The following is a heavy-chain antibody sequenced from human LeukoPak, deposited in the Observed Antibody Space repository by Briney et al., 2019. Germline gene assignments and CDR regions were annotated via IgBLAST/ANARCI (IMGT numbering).Heavy chain of an antibody. J-gene: IGHJ4*02. D-gene: IGHD2-21*02. CDR2: ISYDGSNK. CDR1: GFTFSSYG. CDR3: AKDPCIVVVTAIPYYFDY. V-gene: IGHV3-30*18. Sequence: GGSLRLSCAASGFTFSSYGMHWVRQAPGKGLEWVAVISYDGSNKYYADSVKGRFTISRDNSKNTLYLQMNSLRAEDTAVYYCAKDPCIVVVTAIPYYFDYWGQGTLVTVSS.